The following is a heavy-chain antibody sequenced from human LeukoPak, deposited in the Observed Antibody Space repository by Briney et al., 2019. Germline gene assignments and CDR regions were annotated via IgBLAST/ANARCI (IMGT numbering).Heavy chain of an antibody. J-gene: IGHJ6*03. CDR3: ARARRVAITSRYYYYYMDV. Sequence: PSETLSLTCTVSGGSISSHYWSWIRQPPGKGLEWIGYIYYSGSTNYNPSLKSRVTISVDTSKNQFSLKLSSVTAADTAVYYCARARRVAITSRYYYYYMDVWGKGTTVTVSS. CDR2: IYYSGST. CDR1: GGSISSHY. V-gene: IGHV4-59*11. D-gene: IGHD3-22*01.